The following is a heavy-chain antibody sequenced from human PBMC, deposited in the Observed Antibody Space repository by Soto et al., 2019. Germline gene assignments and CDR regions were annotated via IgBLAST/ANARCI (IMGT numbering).Heavy chain of an antibody. J-gene: IGHJ6*03. V-gene: IGHV4-39*01. D-gene: IGHD3-16*01. Sequence: PSETLSLTCTVSGGSISSSSYYWGWIRQPPGKGLEWIGSIYYSGSTYYNPSLKSRVTISVDTSKNQFSLKLSSVTAADTAVYYCARATYNYYYYYMDVWGKGTTVTVSS. CDR1: GGSISSSSYY. CDR2: IYYSGST. CDR3: ARATYNYYYYYMDV.